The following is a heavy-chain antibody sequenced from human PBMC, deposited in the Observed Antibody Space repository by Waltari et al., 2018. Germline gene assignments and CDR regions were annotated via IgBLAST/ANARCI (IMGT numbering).Heavy chain of an antibody. J-gene: IGHJ5*01. V-gene: IGHV3-21*01. CDR2: VSGTTSYR. CDR3: ARGVFDS. Sequence: DVQLVESGGGLVKPGGSLRLSCGASGFDFNSYGMNWVRQSPGKGLEWVALVSGTTSYRYYADSVKGRFTVSRDSAKTSVYLQMDSLRVEDTAVYYCARGVFDSWGQGTLVTVSS. CDR1: GFDFNSYG.